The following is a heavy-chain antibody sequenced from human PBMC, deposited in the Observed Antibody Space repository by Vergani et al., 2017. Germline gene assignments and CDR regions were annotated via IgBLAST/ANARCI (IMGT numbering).Heavy chain of an antibody. D-gene: IGHD3-10*01. J-gene: IGHJ4*02. CDR2: IYTSGST. Sequence: QVQLQESGPGLVKPSQTLSLTCTVSGGSISSGSYYWSWIRQPAGKGLEWIGRIYTSGSTNYNPSLKSRVTISVDTSKNQFSLKLSSVTAADTAVYYCARDGDYYGSGSYYNNATNWGQGTLVTVSS. CDR1: GGSISSGSYY. CDR3: ARDGDYYGSGSYYNNATN. V-gene: IGHV4-61*02.